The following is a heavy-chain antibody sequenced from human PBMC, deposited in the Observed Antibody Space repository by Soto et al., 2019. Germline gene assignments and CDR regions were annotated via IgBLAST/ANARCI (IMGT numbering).Heavy chain of an antibody. CDR1: GGSISSYY. D-gene: IGHD1-7*01. CDR2: IYYSGST. CDR3: ARDTGTHFDY. J-gene: IGHJ4*02. Sequence: QVQLQESGPGLVKPSETLSLTCTVSGGSISSYYWSWIRQPPGKGLEWIGYIYYSGSTNYNPSLNYNPSLHSLVTISVDTSKHRFSLNLSSVTAADTAVYYCARDTGTHFDYWGQGTLVTVSS. V-gene: IGHV4-59*01.